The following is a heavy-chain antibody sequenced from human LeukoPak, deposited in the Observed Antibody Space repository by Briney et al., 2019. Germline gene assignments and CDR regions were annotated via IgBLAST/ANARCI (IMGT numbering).Heavy chain of an antibody. CDR2: IGSGGGT. CDR1: GFXFSDYA. CDR3: AKGMGSSYASAEDS. D-gene: IGHD3-22*01. V-gene: IGHV3-23*01. Sequence: PGGSLRLSCAASGFXFSDYAIAWVRQAPGKGLEWVSSIGSGGGTSHADSVKGRFTISRDNFKNTLFLQMNSLRREDTAVYYCAKGMGSSYASAEDSWGQGTLVTVSS. J-gene: IGHJ4*02.